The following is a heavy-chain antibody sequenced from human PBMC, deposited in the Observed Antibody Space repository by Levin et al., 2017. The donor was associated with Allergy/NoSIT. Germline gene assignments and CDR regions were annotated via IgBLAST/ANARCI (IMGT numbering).Heavy chain of an antibody. J-gene: IGHJ4*02. CDR2: ISYDGSNK. CDR3: AKGPVEVLRYFDWLPSDY. Sequence: GGSLRLSCAASGFTFSSYGMHWVRQAPGKGLEWVAVISYDGSNKYYADSVKGRFTISRDNSKNTLYLQMNSLRAEDTAVYYCAKGPVEVLRYFDWLPSDYWGQGTLVTVSS. V-gene: IGHV3-30*18. CDR1: GFTFSSYG. D-gene: IGHD3-9*01.